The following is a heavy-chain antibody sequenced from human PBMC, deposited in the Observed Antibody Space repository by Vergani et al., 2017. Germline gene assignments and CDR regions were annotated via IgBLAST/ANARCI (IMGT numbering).Heavy chain of an antibody. CDR1: GYTFTSYG. D-gene: IGHD3-10*01. CDR3: ARDVGFELWFGELSRFDY. CDR2: ISAYNGNT. Sequence: QVQLVQSGAEVKKPGASVKVSCKASGYTFTSYGISWVRQAPGQGLEWMGWISAYNGNTNYAQKRQGRVTMTTDTSTSTAYMELRSLRSDDTAVYYCARDVGFELWFGELSRFDYWGQGTLVTVSS. V-gene: IGHV1-18*01. J-gene: IGHJ4*02.